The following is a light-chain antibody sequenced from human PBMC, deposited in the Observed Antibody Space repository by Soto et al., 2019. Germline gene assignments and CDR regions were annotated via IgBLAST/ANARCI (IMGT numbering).Light chain of an antibody. J-gene: IGLJ3*02. Sequence: QSVLTQPPSVSAAPGQKVTISCSGSTSNIENNYVSRYQQLPGTAPKLLIYDNNNRPAGSPHRLSGSQSVTSATLGITALQTGDEADYYCGTWDSSLSANWVFGGGTKLTVL. V-gene: IGLV1-51*01. CDR1: TSNIENNY. CDR3: GTWDSSLSANWV. CDR2: DNN.